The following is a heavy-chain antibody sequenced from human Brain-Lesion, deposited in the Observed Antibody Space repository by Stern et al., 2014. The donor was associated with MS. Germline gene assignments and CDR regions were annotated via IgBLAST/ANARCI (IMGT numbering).Heavy chain of an antibody. V-gene: IGHV3-53*01. J-gene: IGHJ6*02. Sequence: EVQLVESGGGLMQPGGSLRLSCVASGFTVSSTYMSWVRQAPGKGLEWVSVLYSGGDTRYGGSVKGRFTISRDTSKNTLYLQMDSLRADDTAVYYCARYCSGGSCYFHGLDVWGQGTTVTVSS. CDR3: ARYCSGGSCYFHGLDV. CDR2: LYSGGDT. CDR1: GFTVSSTY. D-gene: IGHD2-15*01.